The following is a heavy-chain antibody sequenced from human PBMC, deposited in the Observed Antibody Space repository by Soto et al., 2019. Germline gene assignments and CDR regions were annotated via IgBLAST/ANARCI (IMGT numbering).Heavy chain of an antibody. CDR3: AKATLVVVAAIQGNAFNV. J-gene: IGHJ3*01. Sequence: HPGGSLRLSCAASGFTFSSYAMSWVRQAPGKGLEWVSALSGSGGYTHYADSVKGRFTISRGNSKNTLYLQMNSLRAEDTAVYYCAKATLVVVAAIQGNAFNVWGQVTMVTVSS. D-gene: IGHD2-15*01. CDR1: GFTFSSYA. V-gene: IGHV3-23*01. CDR2: LSGSGGYT.